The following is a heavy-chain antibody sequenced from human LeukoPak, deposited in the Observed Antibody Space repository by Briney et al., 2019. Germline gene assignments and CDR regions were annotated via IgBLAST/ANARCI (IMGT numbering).Heavy chain of an antibody. CDR2: ISYDESNK. V-gene: IGHV3-30*14. CDR1: GFAFSSYA. J-gene: IGHJ4*02. Sequence: GGSLRLSCAASGFAFSSYAMYWVRQAPGKGLEWVAVISYDESNKYYADSVKGRFTISRDSSQSTLFLDVNSLGAEDTAMYYCAREIGGGLHYFQYWGQGTLVTVSS. CDR3: AREIGGGLHYFQY. D-gene: IGHD1-26*01.